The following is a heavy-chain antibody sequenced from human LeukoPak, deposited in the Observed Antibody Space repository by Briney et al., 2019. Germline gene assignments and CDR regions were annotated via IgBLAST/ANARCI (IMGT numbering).Heavy chain of an antibody. CDR1: GGSFSGYY. Sequence: PSETLSLTCAVYGGSFSGYYWSWLRQPPGQGLEWIGEINHSGSTNDNPSLKSRVTISVDTSKNQFSLKLSSVTAADTAVYYCARGPVLLFFFKQKTAYEILTGYFDYWGQGTLVTVSS. V-gene: IGHV4-34*01. CDR3: ARGPVLLFFFKQKTAYEILTGYFDY. CDR2: INHSGST. D-gene: IGHD3-9*01. J-gene: IGHJ4*02.